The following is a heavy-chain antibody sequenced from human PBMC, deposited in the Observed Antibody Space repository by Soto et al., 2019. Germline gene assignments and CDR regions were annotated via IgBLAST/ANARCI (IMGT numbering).Heavy chain of an antibody. CDR3: ARDRDSGYDPTFDY. D-gene: IGHD5-12*01. CDR2: INPNSGGT. V-gene: IGHV1-2*02. Sequence: ASVKVSCKASGYTFTGYYMHWVRQAPGQGLEWVGWINPNSGGTNYAQKFQGRVTMTRDTSISTAYMELSRLRSDDTAVYYCARDRDSGYDPTFDYWGQGTLVTVSS. CDR1: GYTFTGYY. J-gene: IGHJ4*02.